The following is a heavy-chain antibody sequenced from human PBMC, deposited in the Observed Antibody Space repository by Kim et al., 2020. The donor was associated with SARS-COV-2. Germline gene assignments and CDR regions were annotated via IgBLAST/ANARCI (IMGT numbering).Heavy chain of an antibody. D-gene: IGHD2-2*01. CDR1: GFTFSGSA. Sequence: GGSLRLSCAASGFTFSGSAMHWVRQASGKGLEWVGRIRSKANSYATAYAASVKGRFTISRDDSKNTAYLQMNSLKTEDTAVYYCTSIEGKGGDCSSTSCYPWGEGTLVTVSS. CDR2: IRSKANSYAT. V-gene: IGHV3-73*01. J-gene: IGHJ4*02. CDR3: TSIEGKGGDCSSTSCYP.